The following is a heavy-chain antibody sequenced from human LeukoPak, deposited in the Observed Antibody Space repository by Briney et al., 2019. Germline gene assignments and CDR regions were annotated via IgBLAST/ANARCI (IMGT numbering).Heavy chain of an antibody. J-gene: IGHJ4*02. CDR1: GLTVSSNY. Sequence: PGGSLRLSCAVSGLTVSSNYMSWVRQAPGKGLEWVSTLYSDGSTYYADSVKGRFTISRDNSKNTLYLQMNSLRAEDTAVYYCARGRNTGRQFYFDYWGQGTLVTVAS. CDR2: LYSDGST. CDR3: ARGRNTGRQFYFDY. D-gene: IGHD5-18*01. V-gene: IGHV3-53*01.